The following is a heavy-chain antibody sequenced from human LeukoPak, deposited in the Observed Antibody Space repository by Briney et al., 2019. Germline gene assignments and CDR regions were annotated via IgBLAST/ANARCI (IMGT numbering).Heavy chain of an antibody. CDR1: GLTFSSYG. CDR2: IWYDGSNK. V-gene: IGHV3-33*01. Sequence: GRSLRLSCAASGLTFSSYGMHWVRQAPGKGLEWVAVIWYDGSNKYYADSVKGRFTISRDNSKNTLYLQMNSLRAEDTAVYYCARAGIAVAGTPHAFDIWGQGTMVTVSS. CDR3: ARAGIAVAGTPHAFDI. J-gene: IGHJ3*02. D-gene: IGHD6-19*01.